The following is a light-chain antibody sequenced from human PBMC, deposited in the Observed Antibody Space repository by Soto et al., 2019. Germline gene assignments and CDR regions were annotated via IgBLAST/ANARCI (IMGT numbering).Light chain of an antibody. CDR1: SSDIGGYNY. CDR2: EVS. CDR3: TSHTSGNTLVV. J-gene: IGLJ2*01. Sequence: QSALTQPASVSASPGQSITISCTGSSSDIGGYNYVSWYQQHPGRAPKLMISEVSNRPSGVSDRFSGSKSGNTATLAISGLQPEDEADYYCTSHTSGNTLVVFGGGTKLTVL. V-gene: IGLV2-14*01.